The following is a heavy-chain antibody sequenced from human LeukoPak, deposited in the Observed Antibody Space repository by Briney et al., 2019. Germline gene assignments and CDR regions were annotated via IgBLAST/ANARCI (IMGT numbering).Heavy chain of an antibody. D-gene: IGHD6-6*01. CDR1: GGSISSSSYY. CDR3: AGLYSSSSGLVDY. V-gene: IGHV4-39*01. J-gene: IGHJ4*02. Sequence: PSETLSLTCTVSGGSISSSSYYWGWIRQPPGKGLEWIGSIYYSGSTYYNPSLKSRVTISVDTSKNQFSLKLSSVTAADTAVYYCAGLYSSSSGLVDYWGQGTLVTVSS. CDR2: IYYSGST.